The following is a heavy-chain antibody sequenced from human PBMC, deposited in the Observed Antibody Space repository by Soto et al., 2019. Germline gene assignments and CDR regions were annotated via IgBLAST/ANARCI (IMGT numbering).Heavy chain of an antibody. J-gene: IGHJ5*02. Sequence: PGGSLRLSCAASGFTFSSYDMNWVRQAPGKGLEWVSYITSSGSLRYYADSVRGRFTISRDNAKNSLYLRMNSLRAEDTGVYYCARTMYSNRGWFDPWGQGTLGTVSS. V-gene: IGHV3-48*03. D-gene: IGHD6-13*01. CDR2: ITSSGSLR. CDR1: GFTFSSYD. CDR3: ARTMYSNRGWFDP.